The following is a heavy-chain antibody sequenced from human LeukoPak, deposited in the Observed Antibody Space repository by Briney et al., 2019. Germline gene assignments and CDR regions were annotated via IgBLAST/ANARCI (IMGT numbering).Heavy chain of an antibody. CDR2: ISSSSAYI. CDR3: ARTTVTPSWFDP. J-gene: IGHJ5*02. V-gene: IGHV3-21*01. CDR1: GFTFSSYS. D-gene: IGHD4-17*01. Sequence: PGGSLRLSCAASGFTFSSYSMNWVRQAPGKGLEWVSSISSSSAYIYYADSVKGRFTISSDNAKNSLYLQMNSLRAEDTAVYFCARTTVTPSWFDPWGQGTLVTVSS.